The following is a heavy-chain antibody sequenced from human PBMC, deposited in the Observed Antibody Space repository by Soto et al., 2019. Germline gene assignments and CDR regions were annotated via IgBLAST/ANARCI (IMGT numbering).Heavy chain of an antibody. V-gene: IGHV3-74*01. CDR3: GREPYSGSRYYLDL. D-gene: IGHD1-26*01. CDR1: GYTVSRYW. CDR2: ITRAGGDT. J-gene: IGHJ4*01. Sequence: GGSLRLSCAASGYTVSRYWMHWVRHVQGKGLVWDSHITRAGGDTSYAESQKGRFTVSRDDPKQTSYLEMKSLRAEDTVVSYCGREPYSGSRYYLDLWGQGTQVTVSS.